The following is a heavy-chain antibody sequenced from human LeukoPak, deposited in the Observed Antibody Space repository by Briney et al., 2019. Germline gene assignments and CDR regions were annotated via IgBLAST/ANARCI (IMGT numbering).Heavy chain of an antibody. D-gene: IGHD1-26*01. CDR1: GFTFSTYS. Sequence: GGSLRLSCAASGFTFSTYSMNWVRQAPGKGLEWISYITDDASTIYYADSVQGRFTISRDNAENSLFLQMTSLRVEDTAVYYCARGTGSSFDIWGQGTMVTVSS. CDR3: ARGTGSSFDI. J-gene: IGHJ3*02. CDR2: ITDDASTI. V-gene: IGHV3-48*04.